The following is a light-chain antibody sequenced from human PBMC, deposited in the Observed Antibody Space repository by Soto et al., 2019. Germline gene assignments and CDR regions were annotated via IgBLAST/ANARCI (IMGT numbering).Light chain of an antibody. V-gene: IGKV3-20*01. CDR2: GAS. CDR1: QSVSNNY. CDR3: QHYGSSPPFT. J-gene: IGKJ3*01. Sequence: EIVLTQSPGTLSLSPGERVTLSCRASQSVSNNYLAWYRQKPGQAPRLLIYGASHRVTGIPDRFSGSGSGTVFTLTISRLEPEDFAVYYCQHYGSSPPFTFGPGTKVESK.